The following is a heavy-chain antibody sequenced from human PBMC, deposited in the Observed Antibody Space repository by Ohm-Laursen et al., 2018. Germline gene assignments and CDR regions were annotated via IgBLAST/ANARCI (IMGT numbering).Heavy chain of an antibody. CDR3: ARLSGWDYGDSYVDY. CDR2: ISSSGSTI. Sequence: SLRLSCAASGFTFSDYYMSWIRQAPGKGLEWASYISSSGSTIYYADSVKGRFTISRDNAKNSLYLQMNSLRAEDTAVYYCARLSGWDYGDSYVDYWGQGTLVTVSS. V-gene: IGHV3-11*01. D-gene: IGHD4-17*01. J-gene: IGHJ4*02. CDR1: GFTFSDYY.